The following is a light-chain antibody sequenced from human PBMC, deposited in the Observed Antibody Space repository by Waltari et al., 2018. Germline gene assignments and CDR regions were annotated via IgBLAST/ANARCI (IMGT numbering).Light chain of an antibody. J-gene: IGKJ1*01. V-gene: IGKV1-5*03. CDR3: QQYNIYSWT. CDR2: TAS. CDR1: HSISRW. Sequence: DIQMTQSRSTLSASVGDSVPITCRASHSISRWLAWYQQQPRQATKLLIYTASSLESVVPSRFSGSGSGTEFTLTISILHPDDFATYYCQQYNIYSWTFGQGTNVEIK.